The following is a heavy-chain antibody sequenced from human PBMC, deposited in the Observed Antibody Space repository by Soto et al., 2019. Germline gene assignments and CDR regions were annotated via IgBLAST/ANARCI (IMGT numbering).Heavy chain of an antibody. D-gene: IGHD6-13*01. CDR1: GFNFNNYG. CDR3: ARRQISPPTRGAASARGGMDV. Sequence: QVQLVESGGGVVQPGRSLRLSCAASGFNFNNYGMHWVRQAPGKGLEWVAVIWNDGNGYYYANSVKSRFTISRDNSKNTLYLQMSSLRAEDKAVYYCARRQISPPTRGAASARGGMDVWGQGTTVTVSS. J-gene: IGHJ6*02. V-gene: IGHV3-33*01. CDR2: IWNDGNGY.